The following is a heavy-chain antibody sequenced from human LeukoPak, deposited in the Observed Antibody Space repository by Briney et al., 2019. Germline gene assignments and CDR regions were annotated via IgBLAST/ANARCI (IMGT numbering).Heavy chain of an antibody. CDR3: AKDLTRGWFGELGY. J-gene: IGHJ4*02. CDR2: ISGSGGST. V-gene: IGHV3-23*01. Sequence: GGSLRLSCAASGFTFSSYGMSWVRQAPGKGLEWVSAISGSGGSTYYADSVKGRFTISRDNSKNTPYLQMNSLRAEDTAVYYCAKDLTRGWFGELGYWGQGTLVTVSS. D-gene: IGHD3-10*01. CDR1: GFTFSSYG.